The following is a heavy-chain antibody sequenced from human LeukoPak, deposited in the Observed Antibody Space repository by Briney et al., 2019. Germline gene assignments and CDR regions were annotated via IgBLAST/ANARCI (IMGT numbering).Heavy chain of an antibody. CDR1: GGSFSGYY. Sequence: SETLSLTCAVYGGSFSGYYWSWIRHPPGKGLEWIREINHSGSTNYNPSLKSRVTISINTSKNQFSLKLSSVTAADTAVYYCARGNAYYYSYYYYYYMDVWGKGTTVTVSS. J-gene: IGHJ6*03. CDR3: ARGNAYYYSYYYYYYMDV. D-gene: IGHD3-16*01. CDR2: INHSGST. V-gene: IGHV4-34*01.